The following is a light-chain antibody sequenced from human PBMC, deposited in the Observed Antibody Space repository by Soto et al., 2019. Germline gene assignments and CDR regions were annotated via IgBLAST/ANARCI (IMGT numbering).Light chain of an antibody. V-gene: IGLV2-14*01. CDR3: SSYTSSSTTLYV. J-gene: IGLJ1*01. CDR2: EVS. CDR1: SSDVGGHNY. Sequence: QSALTQPPSASGSPGQSVTISCTGTSSDVGGHNYVSWYQQHPGKAPKLMIYEVSNRPSGVSNRFSGSKSGNTASLTISGLQAEDEADYYCSSYTSSSTTLYVFGTGTKLTVL.